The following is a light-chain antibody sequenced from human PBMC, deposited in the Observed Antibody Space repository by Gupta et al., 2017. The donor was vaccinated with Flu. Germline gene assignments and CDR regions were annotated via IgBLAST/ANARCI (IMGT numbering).Light chain of an antibody. V-gene: IGKV1-39*01. Sequence: DRSAITGRRSKEIRRKCLAWYQQKPGKAPKLLISSTSKRESGVPSRFSGSGSGTDFTLTISRLQPEDFANYYCQQSDDGPYTFGQGTKLE. CDR2: STS. CDR3: QQSDDGPYT. CDR1: KEIRRKC. J-gene: IGKJ2*01.